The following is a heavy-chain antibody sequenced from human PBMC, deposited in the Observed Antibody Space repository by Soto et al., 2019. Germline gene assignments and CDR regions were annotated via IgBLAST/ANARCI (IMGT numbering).Heavy chain of an antibody. CDR1: GFTFSSYA. J-gene: IGHJ4*02. Sequence: PGGSLRLSCAASGFTFSSYAMHWVRQAPGKGLEWVAVISYDGSNKYYADSVKGRFTISRDNSKNTLYLQMSSLRAEDTAVYYCASVVYFYDSSAHSEFDYWGQGTLVTVSS. CDR2: ISYDGSNK. CDR3: ASVVYFYDSSAHSEFDY. V-gene: IGHV3-30-3*01. D-gene: IGHD3-22*01.